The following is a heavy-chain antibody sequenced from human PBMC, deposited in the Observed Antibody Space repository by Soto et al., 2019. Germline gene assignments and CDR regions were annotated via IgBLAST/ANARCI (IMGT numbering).Heavy chain of an antibody. CDR3: ARSKYSISSFDY. CDR1: GFSLSTDDVG. D-gene: IGHD6-6*01. CDR2: IYWDDDK. J-gene: IGHJ4*02. Sequence: SGPTLVNPTQTLTLTCTFSGFSLSTDDVGVGWIRQPPGKALDWLAVIYWDDDKRYSPSLRSRLTITKDTSKNQVLLTMTNMDPVDTATYFCARSKYSISSFDYWGQGALVTVSS. V-gene: IGHV2-5*02.